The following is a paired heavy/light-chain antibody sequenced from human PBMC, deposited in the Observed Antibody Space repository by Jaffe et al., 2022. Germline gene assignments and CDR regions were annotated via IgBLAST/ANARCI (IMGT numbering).Light chain of an antibody. CDR2: RHT. V-gene: IGLV1-47*01. CDR1: RSNIGGPY. Sequence: QSVLTQPPSASGTPGQRVTISCSGSRSNIGGPYVSWYQQLPGTAPKLLIYRHTQRPSGVPDRFSGSKSGTSASLAISGLRSEDEGDYYCAAWDDSLSGRVFGGGTKLTVL. J-gene: IGLJ3*02. CDR3: AAWDDSLSGRV.
Heavy chain of an antibody. CDR1: GFTFSGSD. D-gene: IGHD4-17*01. CDR3: NGRYGDSTEEFDY. Sequence: EVQLVESGGGLVQPGGSLKLSCAVSGFTFSGSDMHWVRQASGKGLEWVGRIRGKGNSDATAYAASLKGRFTISRDDSKNTAYLHINSLKTEDTAVYYCNGRYGDSTEEFDYWGRGTLVTVSS. CDR2: IRGKGNSDAT. J-gene: IGHJ4*02. V-gene: IGHV3-73*02.